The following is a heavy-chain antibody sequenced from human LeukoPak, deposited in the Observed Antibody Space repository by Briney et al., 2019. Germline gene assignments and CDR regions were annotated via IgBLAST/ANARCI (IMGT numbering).Heavy chain of an antibody. Sequence: GGSLRLSCAASGFTFTNYWMSWVRQAPGKGLEWVANIKQDKSEKYYVDSVKGRFTISRDNAKNSLYLQMNSLRAEDTAVYYCTRARYSSGSYDYWGQGTLVTVSS. V-gene: IGHV3-7*01. D-gene: IGHD6-19*01. CDR2: IKQDKSEK. CDR3: TRARYSSGSYDY. CDR1: GFTFTNYW. J-gene: IGHJ4*02.